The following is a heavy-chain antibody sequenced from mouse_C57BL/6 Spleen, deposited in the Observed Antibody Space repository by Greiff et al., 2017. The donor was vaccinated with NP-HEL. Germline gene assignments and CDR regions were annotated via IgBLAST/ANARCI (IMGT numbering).Heavy chain of an antibody. CDR2: INPGSGGT. J-gene: IGHJ2*01. CDR1: GYAFTNYL. V-gene: IGHV1-54*01. CDR3: ARRGRSYYFDY. Sequence: VQLQQSGAELVRPGTSVKVSCKASGYAFTNYLIEWVKQRPGQGLEWIGVINPGSGGTNYNEKFKGKATLTADKSSSTAYMQLSSLTSEDSAVYFCARRGRSYYFDYWGQGTTLTVSS.